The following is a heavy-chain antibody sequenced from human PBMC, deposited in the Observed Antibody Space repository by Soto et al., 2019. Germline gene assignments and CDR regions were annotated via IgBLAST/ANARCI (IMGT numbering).Heavy chain of an antibody. CDR3: ARDLPGFWGGYYWLGYFDP. V-gene: IGHV1-2*02. CDR2: INPNSGDT. Sequence: QVQLVQSGAEVKKPGASVKVSCKASGYIFTGYYMHWVRQAPGQGLEWMGWINPNSGDTSYAQKFQGRVTMTRDASISTVYMELSRLTSDDTAMYYCARDLPGFWGGYYWLGYFDPWGQGTLVTVSS. CDR1: GYIFTGYY. D-gene: IGHD3-3*01. J-gene: IGHJ5*02.